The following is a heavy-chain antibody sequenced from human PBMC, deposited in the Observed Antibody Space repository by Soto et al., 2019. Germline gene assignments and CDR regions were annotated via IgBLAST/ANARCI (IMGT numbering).Heavy chain of an antibody. CDR1: GTSLSGLP. D-gene: IGHD4-17*01. CDR2: LDYEEGER. Sequence: ASVQVSCQVSGTSLSGLPMHWVRQAPGKGLEWMGSLDYEEGERSFAHRFQGRLTVTEDTSTDTAYMELSSLMSEDTAVYYCAAGVTTFDYWGQGTLVTVSS. V-gene: IGHV1-24*01. J-gene: IGHJ4*02. CDR3: AAGVTTFDY.